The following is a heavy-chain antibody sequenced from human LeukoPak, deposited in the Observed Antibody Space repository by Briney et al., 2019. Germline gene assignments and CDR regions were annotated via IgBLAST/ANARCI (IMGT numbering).Heavy chain of an antibody. CDR2: ISHSGNTI. D-gene: IGHD4-23*01. CDR3: XXXXXAVVTWEPFDY. V-gene: IGHV3-11*04. Sequence: GGSLRLSCAASGFTFSDYYMTWIRLAPGKGLEWVSYISHSGNTIYYADSVKGRFTISRDNAKNSLYLQMNSLRAEDTAVYYCXXXXXAVVTWEPFDYWGQGTLVTVSS. J-gene: IGHJ4*02. CDR1: GFTFSDYY.